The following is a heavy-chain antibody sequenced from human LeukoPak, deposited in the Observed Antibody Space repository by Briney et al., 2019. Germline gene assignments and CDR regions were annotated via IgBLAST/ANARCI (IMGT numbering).Heavy chain of an antibody. J-gene: IGHJ4*02. V-gene: IGHV4-39*01. CDR2: MYYSGST. CDR1: GGSISSSSNY. CDR3: ARHPLKPVASYYFDY. D-gene: IGHD6-19*01. Sequence: SETLSLTCSVSGGSISSSSNYWGWIRQPPGKGLEWIESMYYSGSTYYNPSLKSRVTISVDTSKNQFSLRLSSVTAADTALYYCARHPLKPVASYYFDYWGQGTLVTVSS.